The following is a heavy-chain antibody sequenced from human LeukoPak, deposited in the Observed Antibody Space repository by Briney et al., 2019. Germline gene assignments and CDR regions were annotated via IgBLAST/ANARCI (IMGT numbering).Heavy chain of an antibody. CDR2: INPNSGAT. CDR3: ARDGGWYQLLWWFDP. V-gene: IGHV1-2*02. D-gene: IGHD2-2*01. J-gene: IGHJ5*02. CDR1: GYTFTGYY. Sequence: ASVKVSCKASGYTFTGYYMHWVRQAPGRGLEWMGWINPNSGATKYAQKFQGRVTMTRDTAISTAYMEVSRLRFDDTAVYYCARDGGWYQLLWWFDPWGQGTLVTVSS.